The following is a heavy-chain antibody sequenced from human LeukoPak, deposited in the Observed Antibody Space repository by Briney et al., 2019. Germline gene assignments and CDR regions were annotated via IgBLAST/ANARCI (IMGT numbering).Heavy chain of an antibody. CDR1: GGSISSYY. Sequence: SETLSLTCTVSGGSISSYYWSWIRQPPGKGLEWIGYIYYSGSTNYNPSLKSRVTISVDTSKNQFSLKLSSVTAADTAVYYCAISTRGYSYGYDYWGQGTLVTVSS. D-gene: IGHD5-18*01. CDR2: IYYSGST. CDR3: AISTRGYSYGYDY. V-gene: IGHV4-59*01. J-gene: IGHJ4*02.